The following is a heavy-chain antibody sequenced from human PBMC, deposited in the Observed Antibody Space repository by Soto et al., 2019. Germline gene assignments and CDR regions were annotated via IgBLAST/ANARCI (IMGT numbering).Heavy chain of an antibody. CDR1: GGSIRSGGYY. J-gene: IGHJ4*02. CDR3: ARDGSSGLDY. D-gene: IGHD6-19*01. V-gene: IGHV4-31*03. Sequence: SEPLSLSYTVSGGSIRSGGYYWSWIRQHPGKGLEWIGYIYYSGSTYYNPSLKSRVTISVDTSKNQFSLKLSSVTHADPPVYYCARDGSSGLDYWGQGTLVTVSS. CDR2: IYYSGST.